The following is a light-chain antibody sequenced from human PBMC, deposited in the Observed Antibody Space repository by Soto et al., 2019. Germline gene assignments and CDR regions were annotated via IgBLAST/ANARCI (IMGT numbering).Light chain of an antibody. Sequence: EIELTQSPGTLSLSPGERATLSCRASQSVSSSHLAWYQQKPGQAPRLLIYGASSRATGIPDRFSGSGSGTDFTLTISRLEPEDFAVYYCQQYGRSAFTFGPGAKVDI. V-gene: IGKV3-20*01. CDR2: GAS. CDR1: QSVSSSH. J-gene: IGKJ3*01. CDR3: QQYGRSAFT.